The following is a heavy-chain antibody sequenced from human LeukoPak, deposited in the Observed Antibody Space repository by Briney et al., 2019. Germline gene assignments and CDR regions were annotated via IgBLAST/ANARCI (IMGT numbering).Heavy chain of an antibody. CDR1: GGSFSGYY. CDR3: AGARNGDY. D-gene: IGHD2-8*01. J-gene: IGHJ4*02. Sequence: SETLSLTCAVYGGSFSGYYWSWIRQPPGKGLEWIGEINHSGSTNYNPSLKSRVTISVDTSKNQFSLKLSSVTAADTAVYYCAGARNGDYWGQGTLVTVSS. V-gene: IGHV4-34*01. CDR2: INHSGST.